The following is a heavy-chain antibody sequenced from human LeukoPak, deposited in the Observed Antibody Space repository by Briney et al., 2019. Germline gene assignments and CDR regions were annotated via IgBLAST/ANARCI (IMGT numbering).Heavy chain of an antibody. Sequence: QAGRSLRLSCAASGFTFSSYGMHWVRQAPGKGLEWVAVIWYDGSNKYYADSVKGRFTISRDNSKNTLYLQMNSLRAEDTAVYYCARFPNSGEGYCSSTSCYIFDYWGQGTLVTVSS. J-gene: IGHJ4*02. CDR1: GFTFSSYG. CDR2: IWYDGSNK. D-gene: IGHD2-2*02. CDR3: ARFPNSGEGYCSSTSCYIFDY. V-gene: IGHV3-33*01.